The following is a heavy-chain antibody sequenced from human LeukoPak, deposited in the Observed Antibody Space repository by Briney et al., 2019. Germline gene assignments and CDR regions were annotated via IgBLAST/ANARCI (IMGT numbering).Heavy chain of an antibody. V-gene: IGHV1-69*13. J-gene: IGHJ4*02. D-gene: IGHD2-2*01. CDR1: GGTFISNA. CDR2: IIPILGTA. CDR3: ARVPLGYCSSTSCYGIDY. Sequence: ASVKVSCKASGGTFISNAISWVRQAPGQGLEWMGGIIPILGTANYAQKFQGRVTITADESTSTAYMELSSLRSEDTAVYYCARVPLGYCSSTSCYGIDYWGQGTLVTVSS.